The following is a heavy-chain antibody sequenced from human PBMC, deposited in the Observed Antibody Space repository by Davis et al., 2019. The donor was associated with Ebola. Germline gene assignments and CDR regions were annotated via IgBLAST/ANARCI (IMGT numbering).Heavy chain of an antibody. CDR2: IWYDGSNK. V-gene: IGHV3-33*01. Sequence: GESLKISCAASGFTFSSYGMHWVRQAPGKGLEWVAVIWYDGSNKYYADSVKGRFTISRDNSKNTLYLQMNSLKTEDTAVYYCTTDLDIVVVPTWGQGTLVTVSS. D-gene: IGHD2-2*01. CDR1: GFTFSSYG. J-gene: IGHJ5*02. CDR3: TTDLDIVVVPT.